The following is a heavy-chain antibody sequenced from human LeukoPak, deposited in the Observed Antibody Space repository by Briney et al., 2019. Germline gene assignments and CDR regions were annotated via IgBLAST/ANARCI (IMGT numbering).Heavy chain of an antibody. CDR1: GGSFSGYY. V-gene: IGHV4-34*01. CDR2: INHSGST. D-gene: IGHD1-1*01. Sequence: SETLSLTCAVYGGSFSGYYWSWIRQSPGKGLEWIGEINHSGSTNYNPSLKSRVTLSVDTSKTQFSLKLSSVTAADSAVYYCARQFGTAFWGQGTLVTVSS. CDR3: ARQFGTAF. J-gene: IGHJ4*02.